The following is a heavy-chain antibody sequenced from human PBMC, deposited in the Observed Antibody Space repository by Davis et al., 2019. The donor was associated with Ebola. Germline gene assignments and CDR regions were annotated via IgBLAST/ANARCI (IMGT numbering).Heavy chain of an antibody. Sequence: PGGSLRLSCKGSGYSFNNYWISWVRQLPGKGLEWLGRIDPSDSYTNYSPSFQGHITISVDRSVSSVFLQWSSLRASDTAIYYCARDNPSSYNWFDPWGQGTQVTVSS. D-gene: IGHD1-14*01. CDR3: ARDNPSSYNWFDP. CDR2: IDPSDSYT. J-gene: IGHJ5*02. CDR1: GYSFNNYW. V-gene: IGHV5-10-1*01.